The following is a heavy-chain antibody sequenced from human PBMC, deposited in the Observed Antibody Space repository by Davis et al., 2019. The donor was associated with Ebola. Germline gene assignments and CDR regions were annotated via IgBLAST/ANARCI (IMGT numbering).Heavy chain of an antibody. CDR3: ARVVVVTLGWYFDL. D-gene: IGHD3-22*01. CDR1: GFTFSSYW. J-gene: IGHJ2*01. Sequence: GESLKISCAASGFTFSSYWMSWVRQAPGKGLEWVANIRQDGSEKYYVDSVKGRFTISRDNAKNSLYLQMNSLRAEDTAVYYCARVVVVTLGWYFDLWGRGTLVTVSS. V-gene: IGHV3-7*01. CDR2: IRQDGSEK.